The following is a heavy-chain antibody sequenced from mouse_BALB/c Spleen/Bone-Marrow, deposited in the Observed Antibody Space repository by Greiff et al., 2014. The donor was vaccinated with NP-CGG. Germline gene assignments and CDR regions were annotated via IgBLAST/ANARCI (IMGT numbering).Heavy chain of an antibody. Sequence: LVKTGASVKISCKASGYSFTGYYMHWVKQSHGKSLEWIGYISCYNGATSYNQKFKGKATFTVDTSSSTAYMQFNSLASEDAAVYYCAGTCEAYGYGGGYDFDYWGQGTTLTVSS. CDR3: AGTCEAYGYGGGYDFDY. CDR1: GYSFTGYY. J-gene: IGHJ2*01. CDR2: ISCYNGAT. D-gene: IGHD2-2*01. V-gene: IGHV1S34*01.